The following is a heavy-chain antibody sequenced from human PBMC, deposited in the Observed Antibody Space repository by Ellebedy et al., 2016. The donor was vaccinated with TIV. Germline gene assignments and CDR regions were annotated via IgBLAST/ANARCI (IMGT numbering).Heavy chain of an antibody. CDR1: GFTFSNYA. J-gene: IGHJ5*02. V-gene: IGHV3-23*01. Sequence: PGGSLRLSCAASGFTFSNYAMSWVRQAPGKGLEWVPAISGSGGSTYYADSVKGRFTISRDNSKNTLYLRMNSLRAEDTAVYYCAKSFTANWFDPWGQGTLVTVSS. CDR3: AKSFTANWFDP. CDR2: ISGSGGST.